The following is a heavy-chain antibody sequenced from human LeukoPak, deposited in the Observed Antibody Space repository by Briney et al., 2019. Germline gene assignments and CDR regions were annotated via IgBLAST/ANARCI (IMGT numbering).Heavy chain of an antibody. CDR2: IIPIFGTA. CDR3: ARGYSGSYRSTSYLDY. D-gene: IGHD1-26*01. Sequence: SVKVSCKASGGTFSSYAISWVRQAPGQGLEWMGGIIPIFGTANYAQKFQGRVTITTDESTSTAYMELSSLRSEDTAVYYCARGYSGSYRSTSYLDYWGQGTLVTVSS. V-gene: IGHV1-69*05. J-gene: IGHJ4*02. CDR1: GGTFSSYA.